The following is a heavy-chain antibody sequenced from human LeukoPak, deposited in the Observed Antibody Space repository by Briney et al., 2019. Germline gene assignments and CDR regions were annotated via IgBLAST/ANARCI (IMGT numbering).Heavy chain of an antibody. Sequence: GGSLRLSCAASGFTFSSYWMHWVRHVPGKGLVWVSRINSDGSSITYADSVKGRFTISRDNAKNTLYLQMDSLRAEDTAVYYCARGGSGYYVWGQGTLVTVSS. CDR1: GFTFSSYW. CDR2: INSDGSSI. CDR3: ARGGSGYYV. D-gene: IGHD3-22*01. V-gene: IGHV3-74*01. J-gene: IGHJ4*02.